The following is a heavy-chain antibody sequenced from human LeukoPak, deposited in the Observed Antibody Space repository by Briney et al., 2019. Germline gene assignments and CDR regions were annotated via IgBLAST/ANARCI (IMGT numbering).Heavy chain of an antibody. Sequence: ASVKVSCKPSGYTFTSYDINWVRQATEQVREWIGWMNPNSGNTGHAQKFQGRVTITRNTSISTAYMELSSLRSEDTAVYYCARAYSSSWYVDYYYYMDVWGKGTTVTVSS. CDR2: MNPNSGNT. J-gene: IGHJ6*03. CDR1: GYTFTSYD. CDR3: ARAYSSSWYVDYYYYMDV. V-gene: IGHV1-8*03. D-gene: IGHD6-13*01.